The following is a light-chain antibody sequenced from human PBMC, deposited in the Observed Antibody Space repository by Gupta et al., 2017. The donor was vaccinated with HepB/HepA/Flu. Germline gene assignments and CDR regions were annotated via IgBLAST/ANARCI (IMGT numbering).Light chain of an antibody. CDR1: QSISSW. J-gene: IGKJ1*01. CDR3: QQYNSYSPWT. V-gene: IGKV1-5*03. CDR2: KAS. Sequence: DIQMTQSPSTLSASVGDRVTITCRASQSISSWLDWYQQKPGKAPKLLIYKASSLESGVPSRFSGGGSGTEFTLTISSLQPDDFATYYCQQYNSYSPWTFGQGTKVEIK.